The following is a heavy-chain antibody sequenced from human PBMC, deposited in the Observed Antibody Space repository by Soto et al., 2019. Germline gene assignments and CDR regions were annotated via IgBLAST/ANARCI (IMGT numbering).Heavy chain of an antibody. CDR1: GGSISSGDYY. CDR2: IYYSGST. Sequence: SETLSLTCTVSGGSISSGDYYWSWIRQPPGKGLEWIGYIYYSGSTYYNPSLKSRVTISVDTSKNQFSLKLSSVTAADTAVYYCAREQSRYSSSWYDYWGQGTLVTVSS. J-gene: IGHJ4*02. V-gene: IGHV4-30-4*01. D-gene: IGHD6-13*01. CDR3: AREQSRYSSSWYDY.